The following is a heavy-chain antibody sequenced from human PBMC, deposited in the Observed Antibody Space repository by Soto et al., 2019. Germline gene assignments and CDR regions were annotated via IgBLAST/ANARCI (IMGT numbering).Heavy chain of an antibody. CDR2: IYYSGST. D-gene: IGHD2-21*01. CDR1: GGSISSGGYY. V-gene: IGHV4-31*03. Sequence: SETLSLTCTVSGGSISSGGYYWSWIRQHPGKGLEWIGYIYYSGSTYYNPSLKSRVTISVDTSKNQFSLKLSSVTAVDTAVYYCARKGEEGWFDPWGQGTLVTVSS. CDR3: ARKGEEGWFDP. J-gene: IGHJ5*02.